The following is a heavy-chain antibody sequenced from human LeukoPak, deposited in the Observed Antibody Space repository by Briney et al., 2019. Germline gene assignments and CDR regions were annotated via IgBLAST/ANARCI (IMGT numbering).Heavy chain of an antibody. CDR1: CVYISSYY. Sequence: SETLSLLCSVWCVYISSYYWLWIRQPPGKGLDGIGYIYYSGRTNYNPSLKRRVTISVDMSKNQFSLKLSPVTAADTAVYYCARHGYSSGSLAWFDPWGQGTQVTVSS. J-gene: IGHJ5*02. V-gene: IGHV4-59*01. CDR2: IYYSGRT. CDR3: ARHGYSSGSLAWFDP. D-gene: IGHD6-19*01.